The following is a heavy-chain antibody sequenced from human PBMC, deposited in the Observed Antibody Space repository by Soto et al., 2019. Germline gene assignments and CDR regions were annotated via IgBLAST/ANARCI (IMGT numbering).Heavy chain of an antibody. J-gene: IGHJ4*02. CDR2: INHSGST. V-gene: IGHV4-34*01. CDR3: ARVGVTTGFSQDY. CDR1: GGSFSGYY. D-gene: IGHD4-17*01. Sequence: QVQLQQWGAGLLKPSETLSLTCAVYGGSFSGYYWSWIRQPPGKGLEWIGEINHSGSTNYNPSLKSRVTISVDTSKIQFSLKLSSVTAADTAVYYCARVGVTTGFSQDYWGQGTLVTVSS.